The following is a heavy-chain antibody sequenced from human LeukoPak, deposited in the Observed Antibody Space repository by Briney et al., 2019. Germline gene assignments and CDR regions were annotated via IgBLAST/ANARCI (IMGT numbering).Heavy chain of an antibody. V-gene: IGHV3-21*01. CDR1: GFIFSSYS. D-gene: IGHD3-22*01. CDR3: ARDLAPYYYDSSGHSPGY. CDR2: ISTSSSYI. Sequence: PGGSLRLSCAASGFIFSSYSMSWVRQAPGKGLEWVSSISTSSSYIYYADSVKGRFTISRDNAKNSLYLQMNSLRAEDTAVYYCARDLAPYYYDSSGHSPGYWGQGTLVTVSS. J-gene: IGHJ4*02.